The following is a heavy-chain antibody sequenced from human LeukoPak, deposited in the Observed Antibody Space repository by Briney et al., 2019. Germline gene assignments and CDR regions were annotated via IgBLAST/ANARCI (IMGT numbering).Heavy chain of an antibody. CDR3: AKDNHKRSSALDNWIDP. J-gene: IGHJ5*02. V-gene: IGHV3-9*01. CDR1: GFTFDDYA. CDR2: ISWNSGSI. D-gene: IGHD6-6*01. Sequence: PGRSLRLSCAASGFTFDDYAMHWVRQAPGKGLEWVSGISWNSGSIGYADSVKGRFTISRDNAKNSLYLQMNSLRAEDTALYYCAKDNHKRSSALDNWIDPWGQGTLVTVSS.